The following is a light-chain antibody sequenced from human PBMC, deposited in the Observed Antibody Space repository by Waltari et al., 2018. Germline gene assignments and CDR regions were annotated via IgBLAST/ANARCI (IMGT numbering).Light chain of an antibody. V-gene: IGKV1-5*03. CDR2: KAS. CDR3: QQYDSYWT. CDR1: QSVNSW. Sequence: DIQMTQSPSTLSASVGDRVTITCRASQSVNSWVAWHQQKPRKAPKLLVFKASNLESGVPSRFRGNGSGTEFNLTISSLQPDDFATYHCQQYDSYWTFGQGTKV. J-gene: IGKJ1*01.